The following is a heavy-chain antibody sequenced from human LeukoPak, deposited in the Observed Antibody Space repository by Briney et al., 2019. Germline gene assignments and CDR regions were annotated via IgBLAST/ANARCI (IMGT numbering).Heavy chain of an antibody. CDR3: ARDDYVWGSYSY. J-gene: IGHJ4*02. CDR1: GITFSSFW. V-gene: IGHV3-66*01. D-gene: IGHD3-16*01. CDR2: IYSGGTT. Sequence: GGSLRLSCAASGITFSSFWMSWVRQAPGKGLEWVSIIYSGGTTYYADSVKGRFTISRDNSKNTLYLQMNSLRAEDTAVYYCARDDYVWGSYSYWGQGTLVTVSS.